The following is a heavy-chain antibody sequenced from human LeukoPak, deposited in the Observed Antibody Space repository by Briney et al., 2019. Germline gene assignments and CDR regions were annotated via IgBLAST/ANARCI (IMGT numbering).Heavy chain of an antibody. CDR1: GYTFTGQY. J-gene: IGHJ6*02. V-gene: IGHV1-2*02. CDR3: ARGYYGMDV. Sequence: ASVTVSCQASGYTFTGQYLYWARQPPGQGLEWMGWINPKTGDTDSAQNFQGRVTMTRDPSITTVYMELSSLTSDDTAVYYCARGYYGMDVWGQGTTVTVSS. CDR2: INPKTGDT.